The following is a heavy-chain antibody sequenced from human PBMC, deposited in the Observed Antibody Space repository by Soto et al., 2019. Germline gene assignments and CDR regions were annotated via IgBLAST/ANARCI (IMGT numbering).Heavy chain of an antibody. J-gene: IGHJ3*01. CDR1: GFTFSYYW. D-gene: IGHD1-26*01. V-gene: IGHV3-74*03. CDR3: ARGDRGAFDL. CDR2: IHNDGSRT. Sequence: EVPLVESGGGLVQPGESLRLSCAASGFTFSYYWMHWVRQSPGKGLLWISHIHNDGSRTTYADSVKGRFTISRDNARNMVYLQMNSLRDEDTAVYYCARGDRGAFDLWGQGTAVTGSS.